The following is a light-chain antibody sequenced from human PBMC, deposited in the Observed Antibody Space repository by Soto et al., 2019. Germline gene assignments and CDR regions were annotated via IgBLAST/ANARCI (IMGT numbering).Light chain of an antibody. J-gene: IGLJ1*01. CDR2: EVR. CDR3: SSYTSAWAV. V-gene: IGLV2-14*01. Sequence: QSVLTQPASVSGSLGQSITISWTGTSGDVGGYDFVYWYQHHPGKAPKLIIYEVRTRPSGVSDRFSGSKSGNTASLTISGIQAEDEADYYWSSYTSAWAVFGTSPKLPVL. CDR1: SGDVGGYDF.